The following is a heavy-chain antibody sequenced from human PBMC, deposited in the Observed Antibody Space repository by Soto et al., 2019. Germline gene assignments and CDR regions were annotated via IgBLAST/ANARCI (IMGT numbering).Heavy chain of an antibody. Sequence: GGSLRLSCAASGFTFSSYGMHWVRQAPGKGLEWVAVISYDGSNKYYADSVKGRFTISRDNSKNTLYLQMNSLRAEDTAVYYCAKDWGEGLELEYFQHWGQGTLVTVSS. CDR1: GFTFSSYG. V-gene: IGHV3-30*18. J-gene: IGHJ1*01. D-gene: IGHD1-7*01. CDR2: ISYDGSNK. CDR3: AKDWGEGLELEYFQH.